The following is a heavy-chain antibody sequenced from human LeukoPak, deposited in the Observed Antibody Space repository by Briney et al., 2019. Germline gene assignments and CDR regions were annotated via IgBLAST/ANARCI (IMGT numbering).Heavy chain of an antibody. J-gene: IGHJ3*02. D-gene: IGHD3-3*01. CDR2: IDARSGIT. V-gene: IGHV3-48*01. CDR3: ARTYDFGRGPPGDAFDN. CDR1: GFTFSTYS. Sequence: GGSLRLSCVVSGFTFSTYSMNWVRQAPGKGPEWVSYIDARSGITYYADSVQGRFTLSRDNARESVFLQMDSLRVDDTAVYYCARTYDFGRGPPGDAFDNWGPGTWVIVSS.